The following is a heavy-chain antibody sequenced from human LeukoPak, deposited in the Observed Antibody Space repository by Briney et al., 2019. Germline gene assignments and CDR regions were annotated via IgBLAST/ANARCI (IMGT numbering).Heavy chain of an antibody. V-gene: IGHV5-51*01. CDR2: IYPGDSDT. Sequence: GESLKISCKGSGYSFTSYWIGWVRQMPGKGLEWMGIIYPGDSDTRYSPSFQGQVTISADKSISTAYLQWSSLKASDTAMYYCARSGYSYGYGVDFDYWGQGTLVTVSS. CDR1: GYSFTSYW. CDR3: ARSGYSYGYGVDFDY. J-gene: IGHJ4*02. D-gene: IGHD5-18*01.